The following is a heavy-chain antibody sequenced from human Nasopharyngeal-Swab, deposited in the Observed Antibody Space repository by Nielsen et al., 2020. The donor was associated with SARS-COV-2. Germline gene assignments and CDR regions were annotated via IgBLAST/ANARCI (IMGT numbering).Heavy chain of an antibody. Sequence: ASVKVSCQASGYTFTSYYMHWVRQAPGQGLEWMGIINPSGGSTSYAQKFQGRVTMTRDTSTSTVYMELSSLRSEDTAVYYCARAWLVIAFDIWGQGTMVTVSS. CDR3: ARAWLVIAFDI. J-gene: IGHJ3*02. D-gene: IGHD6-19*01. CDR2: INPSGGST. V-gene: IGHV1-46*01. CDR1: GYTFTSYY.